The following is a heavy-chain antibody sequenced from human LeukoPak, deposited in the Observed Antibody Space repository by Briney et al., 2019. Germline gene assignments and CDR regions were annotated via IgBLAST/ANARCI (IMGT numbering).Heavy chain of an antibody. V-gene: IGHV3-30*18. CDR3: AKPQVTANWYYFHY. CDR2: ISSDGSNK. D-gene: IGHD2-21*02. CDR1: GFTLSTYG. J-gene: IGHJ4*02. Sequence: GGSLRLPCAASGFTLSTYGMHWVRQAPGKGLEWVAVISSDGSNKFYADSVKGRFTISRDGSKNTLYLQMNSLSPDDTAVYFCAKPQVTANWYYFHYWGQGTLVTVSS.